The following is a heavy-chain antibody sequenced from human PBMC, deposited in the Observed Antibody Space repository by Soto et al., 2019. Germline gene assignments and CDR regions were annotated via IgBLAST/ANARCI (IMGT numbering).Heavy chain of an antibody. CDR3: AIDTVTHGYYYYGMDV. CDR2: IYYSGST. CDR1: GGSISSYY. V-gene: IGHV4-59*05. Sequence: SETLSLTCTVSGGSISSYYWSWIRQPPGKGLEWIGSIYYSGSTYYNPSLKSRVTISVDTSKNQFSLKLSSVTAADTAVYYCAIDTVTHGYYYYGMDVWGQWTTVT. D-gene: IGHD4-17*01. J-gene: IGHJ6*02.